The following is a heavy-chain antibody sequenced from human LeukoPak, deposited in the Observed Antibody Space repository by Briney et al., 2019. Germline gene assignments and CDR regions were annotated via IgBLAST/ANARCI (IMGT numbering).Heavy chain of an antibody. D-gene: IGHD3-3*01. J-gene: IGHJ4*02. V-gene: IGHV1-2*02. CDR3: ARSSYYDFWSGYYIGEDYFDY. CDR1: GYTFTSYG. CDR2: INPNSGGT. Sequence: GASVKVSCKASGYTFTSYGISWVRQAPGQGLEWMGWINPNSGGTNYAQKFQGRVTMTRDTSISTAYMELSRLRSDDTAVYYCARSSYYDFWSGYYIGEDYFDYWGQGTLVTVSS.